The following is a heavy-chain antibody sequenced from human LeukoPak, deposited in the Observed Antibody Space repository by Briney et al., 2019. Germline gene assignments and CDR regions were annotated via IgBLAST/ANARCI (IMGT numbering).Heavy chain of an antibody. CDR2: ISYDGSKK. V-gene: IGHV3-30-3*01. CDR1: GFTFSRYA. Sequence: GTSLRLSCAVSGFTFSRYAMHWVRQAPGKGLEWVAVISYDGSKKADSVKGRFTISRDNSKNTLYLQMTSLRAEDTAVYYCARDSSDYWGQGTLVTVSS. CDR3: ARDSSDY. J-gene: IGHJ4*02.